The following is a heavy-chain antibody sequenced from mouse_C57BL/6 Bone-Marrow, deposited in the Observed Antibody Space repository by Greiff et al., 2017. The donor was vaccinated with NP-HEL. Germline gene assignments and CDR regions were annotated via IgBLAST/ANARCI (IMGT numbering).Heavy chain of an antibody. CDR2: SRNKANDYTT. CDR1: GFTFSDFY. J-gene: IGHJ4*01. Sequence: EVKVVESGGGLVQSGRSLRLSCATSGFTFSDFYMEWVRQAPGKGLEWIAASRNKANDYTTEYSASVKGRFIVSRDTSQSILYLQMNALRAEDTAIYSGARDAIYYGNEGYAMDYWGQGTSVTVSS. V-gene: IGHV7-1*01. CDR3: ARDAIYYGNEGYAMDY. D-gene: IGHD2-1*01.